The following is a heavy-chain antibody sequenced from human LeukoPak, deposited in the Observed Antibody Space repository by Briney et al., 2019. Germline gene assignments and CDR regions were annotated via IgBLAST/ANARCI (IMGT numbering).Heavy chain of an antibody. CDR3: ARGPYGDHLDY. CDR2: INHSGST. V-gene: IGHV4-34*01. CDR1: GGSFSGYY. J-gene: IGHJ4*02. D-gene: IGHD4-17*01. Sequence: PSETLSLTCAVYGGSFSGYYWSWIRQPPGKGLEWIGEINHSGSTNYNPPLKSRVTISVDTSKNQFSLKLSSVTAADTAVYYCARGPYGDHLDYWGQGTLVTVSS.